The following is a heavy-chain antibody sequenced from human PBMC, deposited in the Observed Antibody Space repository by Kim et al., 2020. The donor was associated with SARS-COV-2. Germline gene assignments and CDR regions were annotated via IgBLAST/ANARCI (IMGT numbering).Heavy chain of an antibody. CDR1: GFTFDDYA. V-gene: IGHV3-9*01. Sequence: GGSLRLSCAASGFTFDDYAMHWVRQAPGKGLEWVSGISWNSGSIGYADSVKGRFTISRDNAKNSLYLQMNSLRAEDTALYYCAKVVAGDYFDYWGQGTLVTVSS. CDR3: AKVVAGDYFDY. J-gene: IGHJ4*02. CDR2: ISWNSGSI. D-gene: IGHD2-2*01.